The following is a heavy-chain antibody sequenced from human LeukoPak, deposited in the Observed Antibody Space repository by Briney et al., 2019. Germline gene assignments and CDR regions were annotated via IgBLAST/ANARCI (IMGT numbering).Heavy chain of an antibody. J-gene: IGHJ4*02. D-gene: IGHD6-13*01. CDR1: GYTFTSYY. CDR2: INPNSGGT. CDR3: AREDSSSWYGTNDY. V-gene: IGHV1-2*02. Sequence: ASVKVSCKASGYTFTSYYMHWVRQAPGQGLEWMGWINPNSGGTNYAQKFQGRVTITRDTSISTAYMELSRLRSDDTAVYYCAREDSSSWYGTNDYWGQGTLVTVSS.